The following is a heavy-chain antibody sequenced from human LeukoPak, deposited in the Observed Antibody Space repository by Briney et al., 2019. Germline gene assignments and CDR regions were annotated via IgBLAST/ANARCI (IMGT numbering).Heavy chain of an antibody. J-gene: IGHJ6*03. CDR1: GFTFDDYV. CDR3: ARDGDTVLTRGYYYYMDV. V-gene: IGHV3-9*01. CDR2: ISWNSGSI. Sequence: PGGSLRLSCAASGFTFDDYVMHWVRQPPGKGLEWVSGISWNSGSIAYSDSGKGRFTISRDNAKKSLYLQMNSLRAEDTALYYCARDGDTVLTRGYYYYMDVWGKGTTVTVSS. D-gene: IGHD4-23*01.